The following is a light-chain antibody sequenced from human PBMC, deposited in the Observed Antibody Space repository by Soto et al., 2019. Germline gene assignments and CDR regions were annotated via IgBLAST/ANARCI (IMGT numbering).Light chain of an antibody. CDR2: AAS. CDR1: ERISSW. Sequence: DIQMTQPPSSVSASVGARVTTGCRARERISSWLAWYQQKPGKAPKLLVYAASSLQSGVPSRFSGSGSGTDFTLTISSLQPEDFATYYCQQANSFPRTFGQGTKVDIK. J-gene: IGKJ1*01. CDR3: QQANSFPRT. V-gene: IGKV1-12*01.